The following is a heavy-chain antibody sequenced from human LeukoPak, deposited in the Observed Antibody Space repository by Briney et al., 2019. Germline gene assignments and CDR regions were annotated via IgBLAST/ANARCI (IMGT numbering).Heavy chain of an antibody. D-gene: IGHD6-13*01. Sequence: QPGGSLRLSCAASGFTFSSYAMSWVRQAPGKGLEWVSVISGSGGDTYYADSVKGRFTTSRDNSKNTLYLQMNTLRAEDTAVYYCAKNIIAAAGMMDYWGQGTLVTVSS. CDR2: ISGSGGDT. CDR3: AKNIIAAAGMMDY. J-gene: IGHJ4*02. V-gene: IGHV3-23*01. CDR1: GFTFSSYA.